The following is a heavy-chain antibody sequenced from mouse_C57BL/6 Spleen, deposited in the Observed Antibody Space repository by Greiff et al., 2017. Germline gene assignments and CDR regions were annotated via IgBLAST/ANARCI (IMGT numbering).Heavy chain of an antibody. Sequence: VKVVESGAELVKPGASVKISCKASGYAFSSYWMNWVKQRPGKGLEWIGQIYPGDGDTNYNGKFKGKATLTADKSSSTAYMQLSSLTSEDSAVYFCARGDYSNYVAYWGQGTLVTVSA. D-gene: IGHD2-5*01. CDR1: GYAFSSYW. CDR3: ARGDYSNYVAY. CDR2: IYPGDGDT. J-gene: IGHJ3*01. V-gene: IGHV1-80*01.